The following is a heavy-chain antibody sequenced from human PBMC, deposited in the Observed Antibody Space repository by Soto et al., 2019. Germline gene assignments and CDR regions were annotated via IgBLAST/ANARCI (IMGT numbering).Heavy chain of an antibody. CDR2: IIPIFGTA. CDR1: GGTFSSYA. CDR3: ARVARRYYDSSGGDDAFDI. V-gene: IGHV1-69*12. Sequence: QVQLVQSGAEVKKPGSSVKVSCKASGGTFSSYAISWVRQAPGQGLEWMGGIIPIFGTANYAQKFQGRVTITADESTSTAYMELSSLRSEDTAVYYCARVARRYYDSSGGDDAFDIWGQGTMVTVSS. D-gene: IGHD3-22*01. J-gene: IGHJ3*02.